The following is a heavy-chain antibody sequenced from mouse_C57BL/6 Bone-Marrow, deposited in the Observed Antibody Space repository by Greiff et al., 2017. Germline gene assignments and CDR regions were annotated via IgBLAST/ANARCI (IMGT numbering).Heavy chain of an antibody. Sequence: VQLQQSGPGLVAPSQCLSITCTVSGFSFTSYGVDWVRQPPGKGLEWLGVIWGGGSTNYNSALMSRLSISKDNSKRLVFLNMNSLQTDDTAMYYCAIDGYPWYFDVWGTGTTVTVSS. D-gene: IGHD2-3*01. CDR1: GFSFTSYG. CDR3: AIDGYPWYFDV. V-gene: IGHV2-9*01. CDR2: IWGGGST. J-gene: IGHJ1*03.